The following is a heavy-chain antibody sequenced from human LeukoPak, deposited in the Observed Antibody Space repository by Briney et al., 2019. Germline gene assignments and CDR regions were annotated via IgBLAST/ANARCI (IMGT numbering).Heavy chain of an antibody. Sequence: GSVKLSCAASGYTFTGYYVHWVRQAPGQGLEWMGWINPNSGGTNYAQKFQGRVTMTRDTSISTVYMELSRLRSDDTAVYYCARDYRYYGSSGYYPYWGQGILVTVSS. D-gene: IGHD3-22*01. CDR1: GYTFTGYY. CDR2: INPNSGGT. V-gene: IGHV1-2*02. J-gene: IGHJ4*02. CDR3: ARDYRYYGSSGYYPY.